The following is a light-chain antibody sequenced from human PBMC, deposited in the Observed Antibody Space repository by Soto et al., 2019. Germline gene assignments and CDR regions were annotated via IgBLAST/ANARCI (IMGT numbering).Light chain of an antibody. CDR3: QQRSIWLT. CDR2: DAS. V-gene: IGKV3-11*01. Sequence: EIVMTQSPATLSVSPGERATLSCRASQSVSSYLVWYQQKPGQSPRLLIYDASNRATGIPARFSGSGSGTDFTLTISSLEPEDFAVYYCQQRSIWLTFGGGTKVDIK. J-gene: IGKJ4*01. CDR1: QSVSSY.